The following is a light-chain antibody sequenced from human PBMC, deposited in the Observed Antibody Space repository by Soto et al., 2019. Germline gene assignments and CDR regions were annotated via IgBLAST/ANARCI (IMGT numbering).Light chain of an antibody. V-gene: IGLV2-14*01. CDR1: SSDVGGYNY. J-gene: IGLJ1*01. CDR3: SSYTSSSTPLV. CDR2: DVS. Sequence: QSVLTQPASVSGSPGQSITLSCTGTSSDVGGYNYVSWYQQHPGKAPKLMIYDVSNRPSGVSNRFSGSKSGNTASLTISGLQAEDEADYYCSSYTSSSTPLVFGTGTKLTVL.